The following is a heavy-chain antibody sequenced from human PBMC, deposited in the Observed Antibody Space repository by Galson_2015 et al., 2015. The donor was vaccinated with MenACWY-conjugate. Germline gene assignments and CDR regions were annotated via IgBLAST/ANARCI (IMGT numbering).Heavy chain of an antibody. D-gene: IGHD2-2*01. CDR2: INSDGSST. J-gene: IGHJ4*02. V-gene: IGHV3-74*01. CDR1: GFTFSSYW. Sequence: SLRLSCAASGFTFSSYWMHWVRQAPGKALVWVSLINSDGSSTSYADSVKGRFTISRDNTKNTLYLQMNSLRAEDTAVYYCAVYCSSTRCYGASGGYWGQGTLVTVSS. CDR3: AVYCSSTRCYGASGGY.